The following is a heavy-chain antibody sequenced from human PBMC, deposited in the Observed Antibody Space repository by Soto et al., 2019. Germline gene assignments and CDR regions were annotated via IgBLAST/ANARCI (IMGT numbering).Heavy chain of an antibody. Sequence: GSGPTLVNPTQTLTLTCTFSGFSLSTSGVGVGWIRQPPGKALEWLALIYWDDDKRYSPSLKSRLTITKDTSKNQVVLTMTNMDPVDTATYYCAHSLWGGIAARPRYFDYWGQGTLVTVSS. CDR2: IYWDDDK. J-gene: IGHJ4*02. V-gene: IGHV2-5*02. D-gene: IGHD6-6*01. CDR3: AHSLWGGIAARPRYFDY. CDR1: GFSLSTSGVG.